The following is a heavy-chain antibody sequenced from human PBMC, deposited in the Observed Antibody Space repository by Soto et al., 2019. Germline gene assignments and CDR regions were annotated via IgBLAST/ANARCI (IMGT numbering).Heavy chain of an antibody. CDR3: SRDPPIVVVVAATAYFDF. CDR1: GFTFSSYA. J-gene: IGHJ4*02. CDR2: ISYDGSNK. Sequence: QVQLVESGGGVVQPGRSLRLSCAASGFTFSSYAMHWVRQAPGKGLEWVAVISYDGSNKYYADSVKGRFTISRDNSKNALYLQMNSLRAEDTAVYYFSRDPPIVVVVAATAYFDFGGQGTLVTVSS. D-gene: IGHD2-15*01. V-gene: IGHV3-30-3*01.